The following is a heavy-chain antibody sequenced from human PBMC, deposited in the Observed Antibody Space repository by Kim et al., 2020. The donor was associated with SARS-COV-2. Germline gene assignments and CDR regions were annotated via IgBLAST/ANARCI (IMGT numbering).Heavy chain of an antibody. CDR1: GFTFSNAW. CDR2: IKSKTDGGTT. V-gene: IGHV3-15*01. D-gene: IGHD3-10*01. J-gene: IGHJ4*02. CDR3: TTTRPKGRLWFGEGYFDY. Sequence: GGSLRLSCAASGFTFSNAWMSWVRQAPGKGLEWVGRIKSKTDGGTTDYAAPVKGRFTISRDDSKNTLYLQMNSLKTEDTAVYYCTTTRPKGRLWFGEGYFDYWGQGTLVTVSS.